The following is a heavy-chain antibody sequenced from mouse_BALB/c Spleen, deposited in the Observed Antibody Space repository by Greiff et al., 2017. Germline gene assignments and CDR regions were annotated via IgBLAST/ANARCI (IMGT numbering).Heavy chain of an antibody. CDR1: GFTFSSYG. CDR3: ARGTMITTGYFDV. CDR2: ISSGGSYT. J-gene: IGHJ1*01. Sequence: EVQLVESGGDLVKPGGSLKLSCAASGFTFSSYGMSWVRQTPDKRLEWVATISSGGSYTYYPDSVKGRFTISRDNAKNTLYLQMSSLKSEDTAMYYCARGTMITTGYFDVWGAGTTVTVSS. V-gene: IGHV5-6*01. D-gene: IGHD2-4*01.